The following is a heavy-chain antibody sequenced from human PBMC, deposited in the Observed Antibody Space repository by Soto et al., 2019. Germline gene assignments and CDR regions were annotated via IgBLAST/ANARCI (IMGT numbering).Heavy chain of an antibody. D-gene: IGHD6-13*01. Sequence: EVQLVESGGGLVQPGGSLRLSCAASGFTFSSSEMNWVRQAPGRGLEWVSYITGSGSTTYYADSVKGRFTISRDSARNSLYLQMNSLRVEDTAVYYCARDRGVGAASGPWGQGTLVTVSS. CDR2: ITGSGSTT. CDR3: ARDRGVGAASGP. CDR1: GFTFSSSE. J-gene: IGHJ5*02. V-gene: IGHV3-48*03.